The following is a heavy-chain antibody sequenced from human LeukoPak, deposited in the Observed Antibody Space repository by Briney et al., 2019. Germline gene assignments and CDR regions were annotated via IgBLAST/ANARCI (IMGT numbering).Heavy chain of an antibody. D-gene: IGHD4-17*01. CDR3: ARGGGLRRTFDY. Sequence: SGGSLRLSCAASGFTCSSYEMNWVRQAPGKGLERASYISSSGSTIYYADSVKGRFTISRDNAKNALYLQMNSLRAEDTAVYYCARGGGLRRTFDYWGQGSLVTVSS. J-gene: IGHJ4*02. V-gene: IGHV3-48*03. CDR2: ISSSGSTI. CDR1: GFTCSSYE.